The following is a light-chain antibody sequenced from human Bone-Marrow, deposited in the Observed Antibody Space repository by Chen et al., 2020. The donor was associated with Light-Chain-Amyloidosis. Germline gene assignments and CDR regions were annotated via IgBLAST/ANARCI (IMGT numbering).Light chain of an antibody. CDR1: SSDVGGDNH. CDR2: EVT. CDR3: SSYTITNTLV. J-gene: IGLJ1*01. V-gene: IGLV2-14*01. Sequence: QSALTQPASVSGSPGQSITISCTGTSSDVGGDNHVSWYHQHPDKAPKLMIYEVTKRPSWVPDRFSGSKSDNTASLTISGLQTEDEADYFCSSYTITNTLVFGSGTRVTVL.